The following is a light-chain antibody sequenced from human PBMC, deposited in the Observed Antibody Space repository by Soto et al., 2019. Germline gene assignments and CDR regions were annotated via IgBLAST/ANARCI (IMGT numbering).Light chain of an antibody. CDR3: QQYNNWRGT. CDR1: QSVSSN. CDR2: GAS. V-gene: IGKV3-15*01. J-gene: IGKJ2*01. Sequence: EIVMTQSPATLSVSPGERATLSCRASQSVSSNLAWYQQKPGQAPRLLIYGASTRATGIPARFSGSVSGTEFTLTISSLQCEDFAVYYCQQYNNWRGTFGQGTKLEIK.